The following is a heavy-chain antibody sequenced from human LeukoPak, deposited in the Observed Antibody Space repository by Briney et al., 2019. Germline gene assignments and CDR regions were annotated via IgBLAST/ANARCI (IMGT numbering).Heavy chain of an antibody. CDR2: INPNSGGT. Sequence: ASVKVSCKASGYTFTGYYMHWVRQAPGQGLEWMGWINPNSGGTNYAQKFQGRVTMTRDTSISTAYMELSRLRSDDTAVYYCVRGYEKVYYYDSSGYYDSWGQGTLVTVSS. D-gene: IGHD3-22*01. V-gene: IGHV1-2*02. CDR3: VRGYEKVYYYDSSGYYDS. J-gene: IGHJ5*01. CDR1: GYTFTGYY.